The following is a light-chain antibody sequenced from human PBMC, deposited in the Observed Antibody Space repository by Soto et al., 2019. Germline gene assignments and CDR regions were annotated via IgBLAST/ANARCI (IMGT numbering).Light chain of an antibody. CDR3: QHYNSYSEA. CDR2: KAS. J-gene: IGKJ1*01. Sequence: DIQMTQSPSTLSGSLGGRVTITCRASQAISSWLAWYQQKPGKAPKLLIYKASTLKSGVPSRFSGSGSGTEFTRTISSLQPDDCATYYCQHYNSYSEAFGQGTKVDIK. V-gene: IGKV1-5*03. CDR1: QAISSW.